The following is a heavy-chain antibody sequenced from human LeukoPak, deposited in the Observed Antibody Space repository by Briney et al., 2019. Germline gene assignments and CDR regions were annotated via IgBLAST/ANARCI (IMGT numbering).Heavy chain of an antibody. V-gene: IGHV3-21*01. CDR1: GFTFSDYS. CDR3: ARRVPYFDY. J-gene: IGHJ4*02. CDR2: ISGSSSYI. D-gene: IGHD4/OR15-4a*01. Sequence: PGGFLRLSCAASGFTFSDYSMTWVRQAPGKGLEWVSSISGSSSYIYYADSLKGRFTISRDNAKNSLFLQMNSLRAEDTAVYYCARRVPYFDYWGQGALVTVSS.